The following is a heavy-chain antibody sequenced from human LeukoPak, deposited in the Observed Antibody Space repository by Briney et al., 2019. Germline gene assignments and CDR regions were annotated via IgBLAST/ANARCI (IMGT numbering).Heavy chain of an antibody. CDR3: ARRGYCSSTSCPPSWFDP. CDR2: INAGNGNT. V-gene: IGHV1-3*01. Sequence: ASVKVSCKASGYTFTSYAMHWVRQAPGQRLEWMGWINAGNGNTKYSQKFQGRVTITRDTSASTAYMELSSLRSEDTAVYYCARRGYCSSTSCPPSWFDPWGQGTLVTVSS. J-gene: IGHJ5*02. CDR1: GYTFTSYA. D-gene: IGHD2-2*01.